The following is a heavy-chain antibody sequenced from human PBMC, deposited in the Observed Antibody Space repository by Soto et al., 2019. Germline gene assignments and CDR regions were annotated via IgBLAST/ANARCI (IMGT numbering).Heavy chain of an antibody. CDR2: IYSDGSST. CDR1: GFTFSSYW. CDR3: ARVSVYGYSAAFDY. D-gene: IGHD2-15*01. V-gene: IGHV3-74*03. J-gene: IGHJ4*02. Sequence: GGSLRLSCAASGFTFSSYWMHWVRQAPGKGLVWVSRIYSDGSSTMYADSVKGRFTISRDNAKNTLYLQMNSLRAEDTAVYYCARVSVYGYSAAFDYWGQGTLVTVSS.